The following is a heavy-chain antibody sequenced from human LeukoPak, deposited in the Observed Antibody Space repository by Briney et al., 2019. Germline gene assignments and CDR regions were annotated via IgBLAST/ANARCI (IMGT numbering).Heavy chain of an antibody. D-gene: IGHD2-15*01. V-gene: IGHV1-69*13. CDR3: ASRYCSGGSCFSRDYYYYYMDV. J-gene: IGHJ6*03. Sequence: PSVKVSCKPSVGTFRNYGFTGVRQAPGQGREWMGGIIPIFGTGKYEQQFQGRVTVIADDFTSTHYMELSSLRSEDTAVYYCASRYCSGGSCFSRDYYYYYMDVWGKGTTVTVSS. CDR2: IIPIFGTG. CDR1: VGTFRNYG.